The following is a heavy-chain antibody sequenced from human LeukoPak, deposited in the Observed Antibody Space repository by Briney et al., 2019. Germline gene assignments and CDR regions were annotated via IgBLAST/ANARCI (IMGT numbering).Heavy chain of an antibody. Sequence: PGGSLRLSCAASGFTFSSYAMSWVRQAPGKGLEGVSAISGSGGSTYYADSVKGRFTISRDNSKNTLYLQMHSLRAEDTAVYYCAKDIVYEDQYYFDYWGQGTLVTVSS. CDR1: GFTFSSYA. V-gene: IGHV3-23*01. CDR2: ISGSGGST. J-gene: IGHJ4*02. CDR3: AKDIVYEDQYYFDY. D-gene: IGHD5/OR15-5a*01.